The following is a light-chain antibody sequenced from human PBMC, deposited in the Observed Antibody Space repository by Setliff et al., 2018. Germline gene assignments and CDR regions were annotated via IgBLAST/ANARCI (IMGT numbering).Light chain of an antibody. Sequence: QSVLTQPASVSGSPGQSITISCTGISSDIHGFSYVSRYQQHPGKAPKLMIYEVSKRPSGVPDRFSGSKSGNTASLTVSGLQAEDEADYYCSSYAGSNNYVFGTGTKVTVL. CDR3: SSYAGSNNYV. CDR1: SSDIHGFSY. J-gene: IGLJ1*01. CDR2: EVS. V-gene: IGLV2-8*01.